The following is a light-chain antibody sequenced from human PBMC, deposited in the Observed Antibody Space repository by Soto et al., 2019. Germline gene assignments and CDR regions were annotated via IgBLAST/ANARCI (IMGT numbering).Light chain of an antibody. V-gene: IGLV2-14*01. Sequence: QSALTQPASVSGSPGQSITISCTGTSSDVGGYNYVSWYQQHPGKAPKLMIYEDSNRPSGVSNRFSGSKSGNTASLTISGLQAEDEADYYCSSYTSSSTFNYVFGTGTKLTVL. CDR3: SSYTSSSTFNYV. J-gene: IGLJ1*01. CDR2: EDS. CDR1: SSDVGGYNY.